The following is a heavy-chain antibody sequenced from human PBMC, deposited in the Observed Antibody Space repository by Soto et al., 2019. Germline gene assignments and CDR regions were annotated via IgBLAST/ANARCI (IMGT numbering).Heavy chain of an antibody. J-gene: IGHJ5*02. Sequence: QVHLVQSGAEEKKPGSSVKVSCKASGYIFSNYAIHWVRQALGQRLEWMGWSNAGKGDTIYSQKFQDRISINRDTSASTAYMEMGRLRPEDTAMYYCARSPMIRGVIGAFDPWGQGTLVTVSS. CDR2: SNAGKGDT. CDR1: GYIFSNYA. D-gene: IGHD3-10*01. V-gene: IGHV1-3*05. CDR3: ARSPMIRGVIGAFDP.